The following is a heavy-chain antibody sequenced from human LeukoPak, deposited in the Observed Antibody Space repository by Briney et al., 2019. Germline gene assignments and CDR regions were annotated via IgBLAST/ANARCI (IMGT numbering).Heavy chain of an antibody. V-gene: IGHV1-2*02. Sequence: ASVKVSCKASGYTFTNYYILWVRQAPGQGLEWMGWVNPNSGGTYYAQNFQGRVTMTRDTSISTAYIELSRLRSDDTAVYYCARVGTNIRNAFDIWGQGTMVTVSS. D-gene: IGHD1-14*01. CDR2: VNPNSGGT. J-gene: IGHJ3*02. CDR1: GYTFTNYY. CDR3: ARVGTNIRNAFDI.